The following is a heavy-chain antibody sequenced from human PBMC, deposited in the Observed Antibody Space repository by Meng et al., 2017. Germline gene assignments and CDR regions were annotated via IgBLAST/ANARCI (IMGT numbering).Heavy chain of an antibody. D-gene: IGHD2-21*02. Sequence: HVQLQQWGAGLLKPSETLSLTCAVYGGSFSGYYWSWIRQPPGKGLEWIGEINHSGSTNYNPSLKSRVTISIDTSKNQFSLKLSSVTAADTAVYYCARDTVEAYCGGDCCPLGYWGQGTLVTVSS. V-gene: IGHV4-34*01. J-gene: IGHJ4*02. CDR2: INHSGST. CDR1: GGSFSGYY. CDR3: ARDTVEAYCGGDCCPLGY.